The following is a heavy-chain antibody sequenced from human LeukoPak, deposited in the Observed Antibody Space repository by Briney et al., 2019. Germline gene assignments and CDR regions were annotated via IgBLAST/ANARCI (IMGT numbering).Heavy chain of an antibody. Sequence: RTGGSLRLSCVASGFTFSGYWMSWVRQAPGKGLEWVAKIQRDGSDKEYVDSVKGRFGVSRDNAKNSLFLQMNSLRAEDTAIYFCAKYDSGYSLDYWGQGTLVIVSS. CDR2: IQRDGSDK. V-gene: IGHV3-7*03. CDR3: AKYDSGYSLDY. J-gene: IGHJ4*02. D-gene: IGHD4-23*01. CDR1: GFTFSGYW.